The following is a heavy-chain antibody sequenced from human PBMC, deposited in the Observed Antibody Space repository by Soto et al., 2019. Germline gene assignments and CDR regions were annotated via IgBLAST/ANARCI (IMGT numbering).Heavy chain of an antibody. CDR2: INPSGGST. V-gene: IGHV1-46*03. D-gene: IGHD2-15*01. Sequence: QVQLVQSGAEVKKPGASVKVSCKASGYTFTSYYMHWVRQAPGQGLEWMGIINPSGGSTSYAQKFLGRVTMTRDTSTSTVYMELSSLRSEDTAVYYCAREADCSGGSCYEGIGAFDIWGQGTMVTVSS. CDR3: AREADCSGGSCYEGIGAFDI. J-gene: IGHJ3*02. CDR1: GYTFTSYY.